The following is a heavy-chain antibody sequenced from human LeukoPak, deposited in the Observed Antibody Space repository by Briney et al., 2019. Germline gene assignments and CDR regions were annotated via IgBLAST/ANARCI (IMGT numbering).Heavy chain of an antibody. V-gene: IGHV3-11*01. Sequence: GGSLRLSCAASGFTFSDYYMSWIRQAPGKGLEWVSYISSSGSTIYYADSVKGRFTISRDNAKNSLYLQMNSLRAEDTAVYYCARAALGAMVRGVILPWFDPWGQGTLVTVSS. CDR3: ARAALGAMVRGVILPWFDP. CDR1: GFTFSDYY. CDR2: ISSSGSTI. J-gene: IGHJ5*02. D-gene: IGHD3-10*01.